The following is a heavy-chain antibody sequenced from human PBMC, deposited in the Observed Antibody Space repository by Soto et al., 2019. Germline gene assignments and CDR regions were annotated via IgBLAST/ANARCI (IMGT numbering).Heavy chain of an antibody. CDR3: ARAGGSISWYVY. V-gene: IGHV3-7*04. Sequence: EVQLVESGGGLVQPGGSLRLSCAASGFTFSSYWMTWVRQAPGKGLEWVANIKQDGSEKYYVDSVKGRFTISRDNAKNSLYLQMNSLRAEDTAVYYYARAGGSISWYVYWGQGTLVTVSS. CDR2: IKQDGSEK. D-gene: IGHD6-13*01. J-gene: IGHJ4*02. CDR1: GFTFSSYW.